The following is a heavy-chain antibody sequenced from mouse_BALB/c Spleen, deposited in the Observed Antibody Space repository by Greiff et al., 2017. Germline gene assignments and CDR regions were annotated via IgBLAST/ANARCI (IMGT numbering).Heavy chain of an antibody. Sequence: DVMLVESGGGLVKPGGSLKLSCAASGFTFSSYAMSWVRQTPEKRLEWVASISSGGSTYYPDSVKGRFTISRDNARNILYLQMSSLRSEDTAMYYCARGDYGSSYLYAMDYWGQGTSVTVSS. CDR1: GFTFSSYA. CDR3: ARGDYGSSYLYAMDY. CDR2: ISSGGST. D-gene: IGHD1-1*01. V-gene: IGHV5-6-5*01. J-gene: IGHJ4*01.